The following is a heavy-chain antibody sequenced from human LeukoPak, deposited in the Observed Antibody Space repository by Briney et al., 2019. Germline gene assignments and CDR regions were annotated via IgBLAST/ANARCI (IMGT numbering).Heavy chain of an antibody. CDR3: ARHGVPRAYWYFDL. CDR2: INHSGST. V-gene: IGHV4-34*01. Sequence: MPSETLSLTCAVYGGSFSGYYWSWIRQPPGKGLEWIGEINHSGSTNYNPSLKSRVTISVDTSKNQFSLKLSSVTAADTAVYYCARHGVPRAYWYFDLWGRGTLVTVSS. CDR1: GGSFSGYY. J-gene: IGHJ2*01. D-gene: IGHD3-10*01.